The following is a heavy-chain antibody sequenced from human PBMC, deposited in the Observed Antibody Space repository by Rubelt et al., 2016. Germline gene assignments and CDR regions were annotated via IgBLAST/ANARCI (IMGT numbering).Heavy chain of an antibody. CDR1: GFTFSDYY. V-gene: IGHV3-11*05. CDR3: ARVASGAYDRYYFDH. J-gene: IGHJ4*02. CDR2: ISSSSSHT. D-gene: IGHD5-12*01. Sequence: GGGLVKPGGSLRLSCAASGFTFSDYYMSWIRQAPGMGLEWVAYISSSSSHTNYADSVRGRFTISRDNPKNSLYLQMNSLRAEDTAVYYCARVASGAYDRYYFDHWGQGALVTVSS.